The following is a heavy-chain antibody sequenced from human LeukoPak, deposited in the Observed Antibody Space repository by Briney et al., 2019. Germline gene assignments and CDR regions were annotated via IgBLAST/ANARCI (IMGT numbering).Heavy chain of an antibody. Sequence: TSETLSLTCAVYGGSFSGYYWSWIRQHPGKGLEWIGEINHSGSTNYNPSLKSRVTISVDTSKNQFSLKLSSVTAADTAVYYCARDDYLDYWGQGTLVTVSS. CDR2: INHSGST. CDR3: ARDDYLDY. CDR1: GGSFSGYY. J-gene: IGHJ4*02. V-gene: IGHV4-34*01.